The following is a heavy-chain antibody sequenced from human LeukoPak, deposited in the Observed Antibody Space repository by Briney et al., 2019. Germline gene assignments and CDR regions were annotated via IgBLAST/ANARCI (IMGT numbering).Heavy chain of an antibody. J-gene: IGHJ4*02. CDR2: IYYSGST. Sequence: SEALSLTCTVSGGSISSGGYYWSWIRQHPGKGLEWIGYIYYSGSTYYNPSLKSRVTISVDTSKNQFSLKLSSVTAADTAVYYCARGKYYYDTSGYYFDYWGQGTLVTVSS. V-gene: IGHV4-31*03. D-gene: IGHD3-22*01. CDR1: GGSISSGGYY. CDR3: ARGKYYYDTSGYYFDY.